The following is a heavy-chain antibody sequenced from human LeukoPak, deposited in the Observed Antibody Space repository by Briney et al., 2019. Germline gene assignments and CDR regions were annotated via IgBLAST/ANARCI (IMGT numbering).Heavy chain of an antibody. CDR2: VIPIFGAT. D-gene: IGHD5-12*01. CDR3: ARAHWLRSWVGGDDYQLFDY. V-gene: IGHV1-69*01. J-gene: IGHJ4*02. CDR1: GGTFSSYG. Sequence: TSEKLSCKGSGGTFSSYGISWVRHGPRQGPEWMGEVIPIFGATNYAHNFHGRVTITADESTSTAYMYLSSLSSEDTAVSSWARAHWLRSWVGGDDYQLFDYWGQGTLVTVSS.